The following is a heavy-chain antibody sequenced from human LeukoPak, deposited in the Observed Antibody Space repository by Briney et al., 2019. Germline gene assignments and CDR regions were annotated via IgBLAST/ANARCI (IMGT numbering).Heavy chain of an antibody. J-gene: IGHJ4*02. CDR2: IKQDGSEK. V-gene: IGHV3-7*01. CDR3: CRIAAAGFDY. Sequence: GGSLRLSCAASGFTFSRYWMSWVRQAPGKGLEWVANIKQDGSEKYYVDSVKGRFTISRDNARNSLFLQMNSLRAEDTAVYYCCRIAAAGFDYWGQGTLVTVSS. CDR1: GFTFSRYW. D-gene: IGHD6-13*01.